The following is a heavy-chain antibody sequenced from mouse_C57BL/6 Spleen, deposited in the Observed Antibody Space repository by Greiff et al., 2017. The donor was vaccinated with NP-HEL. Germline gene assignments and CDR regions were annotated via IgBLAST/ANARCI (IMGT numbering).Heavy chain of an antibody. CDR1: GYTFTSYW. CDR3: ARIYYYGSSLYYYAMDY. CDR2: IDPSDSYT. Sequence: QVQLQQPGAELVKPGASVKLSCKASGYTFTSYWMQWVKQRPGQGLEWIGEIDPSDSYTNYNQKFKGKATLTVDTSSSTAYMQLSSLTSEDSAVYYCARIYYYGSSLYYYAMDYWGQGTSVTVSS. J-gene: IGHJ4*01. V-gene: IGHV1-50*01. D-gene: IGHD1-1*01.